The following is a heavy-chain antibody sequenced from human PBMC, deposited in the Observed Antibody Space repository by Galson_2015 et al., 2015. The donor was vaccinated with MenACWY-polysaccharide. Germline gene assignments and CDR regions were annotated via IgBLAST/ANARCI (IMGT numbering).Heavy chain of an antibody. CDR3: ARAHYGMDV. V-gene: IGHV3-7*01. CDR2: IKKDGSGK. J-gene: IGHJ6*02. Sequence: SLRLSCAASGFPFISYWMTWVRQSPGKGLEWVANIKKDGSGKYYVDSVKGRFTISRDNSKNSLYLQMHSMRAEDTAVYSCARAHYGMDVWGQVTTVTVSS. CDR1: GFPFISYW.